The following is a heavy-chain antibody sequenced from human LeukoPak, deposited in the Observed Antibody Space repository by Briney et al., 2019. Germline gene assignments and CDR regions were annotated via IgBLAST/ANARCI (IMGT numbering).Heavy chain of an antibody. CDR3: ARDPYYYDSSGYYSSFDY. D-gene: IGHD3-22*01. J-gene: IGHJ4*02. V-gene: IGHV3-21*01. Sequence: GGSLRLSCAASGFTVSSNYMSWVRQAPGKGLEWVSSISSSSSYIYYADSVKGRFTISRDNAKNSLYLQMNSLRAEDTAVYYCARDPYYYDSSGYYSSFDYWGQGTLVTVSS. CDR1: GFTVSSNY. CDR2: ISSSSSYI.